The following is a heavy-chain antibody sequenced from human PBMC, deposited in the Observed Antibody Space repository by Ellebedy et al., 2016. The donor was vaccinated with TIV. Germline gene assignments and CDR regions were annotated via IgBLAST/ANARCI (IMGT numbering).Heavy chain of an antibody. CDR2: INPNSGGT. CDR3: ARGITIFGVVNDLDV. CDR1: GYTFTGYY. V-gene: IGHV1-2*02. J-gene: IGHJ6*02. Sequence: ASVKVSXXASGYTFTGYYMHWVRQAPGQGLEWMGWINPNSGGTNYAQKFQGRVTMTRDTSISTAYMELSRLRSDDTAVYYCARGITIFGVVNDLDVWGQGTTVTVSS. D-gene: IGHD3-3*01.